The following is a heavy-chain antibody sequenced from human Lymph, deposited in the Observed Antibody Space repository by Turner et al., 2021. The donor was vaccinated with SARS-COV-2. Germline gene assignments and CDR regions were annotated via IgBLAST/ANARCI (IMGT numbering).Heavy chain of an antibody. V-gene: IGHV3-30-3*01. CDR3: ARGDYYGSGTYPGKTFDY. CDR1: AFTFSSYA. Sequence: QVQLVESGGGVVQPGRSLRLSCSASAFTFSSYAMHWVRQATGKGLEWVDVISFDGNNKYYTDSVKGRFTISRDNSKNTLYLQLNSLRPEDTAVYYCARGDYYGSGTYPGKTFDYWGQGTLVTVSS. J-gene: IGHJ4*02. D-gene: IGHD3-10*01. CDR2: ISFDGNNK.